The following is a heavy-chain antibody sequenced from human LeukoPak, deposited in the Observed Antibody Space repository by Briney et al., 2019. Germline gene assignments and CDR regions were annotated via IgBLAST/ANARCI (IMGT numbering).Heavy chain of an antibody. Sequence: SETLSLTCTVSGGSISSYYWSWIRQPAGKGLEWIGRIYTSGSTNYNPSLKSRVTMSVDTSKNQFSLKLSSVTAADTAVYYCARDRYCSSTSCYTAGGWFDPWGQRTLVTVSS. D-gene: IGHD2-2*02. V-gene: IGHV4-4*07. CDR1: GGSISSYY. CDR3: ARDRYCSSTSCYTAGGWFDP. J-gene: IGHJ5*02. CDR2: IYTSGST.